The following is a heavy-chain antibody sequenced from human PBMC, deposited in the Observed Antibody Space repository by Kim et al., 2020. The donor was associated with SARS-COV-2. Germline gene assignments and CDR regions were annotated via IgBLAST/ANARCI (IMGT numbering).Heavy chain of an antibody. CDR2: IIPIFGTA. J-gene: IGHJ3*02. V-gene: IGHV1-69*13. Sequence: SVKVSCKASGGTFSSYAISWVRQAPGQGLEWMGGIIPIFGTANYAQKFQGRVTITADESTSTAYMELSSLRSEDTAVYYCARDSGMGGPEVVDDAFDIWGQGTMVTVSS. CDR3: ARDSGMGGPEVVDDAFDI. CDR1: GGTFSSYA. D-gene: IGHD3-22*01.